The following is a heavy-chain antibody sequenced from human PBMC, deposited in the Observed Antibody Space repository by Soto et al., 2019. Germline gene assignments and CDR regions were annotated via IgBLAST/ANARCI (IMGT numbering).Heavy chain of an antibody. CDR1: GFTFRDYY. CDR3: ARDSSITPRPLDY. CDR2: ISSTGSYA. D-gene: IGHD6-6*01. Sequence: GSLRLSCAASGFTFRDYYMSWIRQAPGKGLEWVSYISSTGSYAKYADSVKGRFTISRDNAKNSLYLQMNSLRAEDTAVYYCARDSSITPRPLDYWGQGTPVTVSS. J-gene: IGHJ4*02. V-gene: IGHV3-11*06.